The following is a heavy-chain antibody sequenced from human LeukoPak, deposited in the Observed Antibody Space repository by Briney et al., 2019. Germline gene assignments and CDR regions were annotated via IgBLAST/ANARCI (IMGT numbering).Heavy chain of an antibody. CDR3: ASGYCSGGSCYPEKPDFDY. CDR2: ISYDGSNK. CDR1: GFTFSSYA. Sequence: PGRSLRLSCAXSGFTFSSYAMHWVRQAPGKGLEWVAVISYDGSNKYYADSVKGRFTISRDNSKNTLYLQMNSLRAEDTAVYYCASGYCSGGSCYPEKPDFDYWGQGTLVTVSS. V-gene: IGHV3-30-3*01. J-gene: IGHJ4*02. D-gene: IGHD2-15*01.